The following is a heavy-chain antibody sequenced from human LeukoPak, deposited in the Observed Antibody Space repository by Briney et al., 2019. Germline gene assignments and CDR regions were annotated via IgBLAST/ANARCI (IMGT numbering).Heavy chain of an antibody. J-gene: IGHJ4*02. V-gene: IGHV4-4*02. CDR2: IYHRGGT. CDR1: GGSVNNENW. Sequence: SETLSLTCAVSGGSVNNENWWSWVRQSPGRGLEWIGEIYHRGGTNYNPSLKGRVTISMDRSKNQFSLNLNSVAAADTAVYYCAKNAGWELQDWGQGTLVTVSS. D-gene: IGHD1-26*01. CDR3: AKNAGWELQD.